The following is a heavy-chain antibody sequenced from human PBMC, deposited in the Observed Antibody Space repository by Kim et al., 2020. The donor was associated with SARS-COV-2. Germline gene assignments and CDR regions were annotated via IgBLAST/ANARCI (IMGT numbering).Heavy chain of an antibody. Sequence: ASVKVSCKASGYTFTSYAMHWVRQAPGQRLEWMGWINAGNGNTKYSQKFQGRVTITRDTSASTAYMELSSLRSEDTAVYYCAREAVRGVIITYGMDVWGQGTTVTVSS. CDR3: AREAVRGVIITYGMDV. V-gene: IGHV1-3*01. J-gene: IGHJ6*02. D-gene: IGHD3-10*01. CDR1: GYTFTSYA. CDR2: INAGNGNT.